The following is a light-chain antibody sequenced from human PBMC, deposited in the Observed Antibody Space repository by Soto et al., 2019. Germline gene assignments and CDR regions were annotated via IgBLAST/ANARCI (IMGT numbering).Light chain of an antibody. CDR1: QGVRSD. CDR2: GAS. J-gene: IGKJ4*01. Sequence: DIALTQSPGPLSLSPGDRATPSCKASQGVRSDLAWYQQKPGQSPRLLIYGASTRAAETPARFSGSGSETEFTLTISSLQSEDFAVYYCQQYSKWPLTLGGGTKVDIK. CDR3: QQYSKWPLT. V-gene: IGKV3-15*01.